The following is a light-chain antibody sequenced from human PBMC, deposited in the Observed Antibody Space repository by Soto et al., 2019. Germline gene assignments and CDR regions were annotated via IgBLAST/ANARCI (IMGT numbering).Light chain of an antibody. J-gene: IGKJ1*01. Sequence: DIQMTQSPSTLSASVGDRVTITCRASQSISSWLAWYQQKPGKAPKLLIYKASSLESGVPSRFRGSGSWTEFTLTISSLQPDDFATYYCQQYNSYSWTFGQGTKVEIK. CDR2: KAS. V-gene: IGKV1-5*03. CDR1: QSISSW. CDR3: QQYNSYSWT.